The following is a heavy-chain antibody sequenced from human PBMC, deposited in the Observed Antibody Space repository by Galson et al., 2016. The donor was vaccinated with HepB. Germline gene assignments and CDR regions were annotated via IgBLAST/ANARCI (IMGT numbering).Heavy chain of an antibody. Sequence: SLRLSCAASGFSFRRYGMHWVRQAPGKGLEWVAVIWYDGSNKYYAGDSVKGRFTISRDNSKNTLYLQMNSLRAEDTAVYYCARGRTGTALDYGTDVWGQGTTVTVSS. CDR2: IWYDGSNK. CDR3: ARGRTGTALDYGTDV. V-gene: IGHV3-33*01. J-gene: IGHJ6*02. D-gene: IGHD1-7*01. CDR1: GFSFRRYG.